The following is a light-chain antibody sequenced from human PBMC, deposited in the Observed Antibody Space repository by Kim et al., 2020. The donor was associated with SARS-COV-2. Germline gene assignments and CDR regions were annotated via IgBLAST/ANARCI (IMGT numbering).Light chain of an antibody. CDR2: DAS. CDR1: QSVSSY. Sequence: EIVLTQSPATLSLSPGERATLSCRASQSVSSYLAWYQQKPGQAPRLLIYDASHRATRIPARFSVSGSGTDFTLTISSLEPEDFADYYCQQRSNSPITFGQGTRLEIK. J-gene: IGKJ5*01. CDR3: QQRSNSPIT. V-gene: IGKV3-11*01.